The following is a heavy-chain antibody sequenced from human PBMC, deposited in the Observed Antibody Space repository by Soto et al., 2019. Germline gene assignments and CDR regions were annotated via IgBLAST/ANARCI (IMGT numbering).Heavy chain of an antibody. J-gene: IGHJ4*02. Sequence: ASVKVSCKASGYTFTSYGISWVRQAPGQGLEWMGWISGYNDNTNYAQKLQGRVTMTTDTSTSTAYMELRSLRFDDTAVYYCARETGSANYRPFDYWGRGTLVTAPQ. CDR3: ARETGSANYRPFDY. CDR1: GYTFTSYG. D-gene: IGHD3-10*01. V-gene: IGHV1-18*01. CDR2: ISGYNDNT.